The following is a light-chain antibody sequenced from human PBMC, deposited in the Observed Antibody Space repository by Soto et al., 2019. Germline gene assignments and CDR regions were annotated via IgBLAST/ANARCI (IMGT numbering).Light chain of an antibody. V-gene: IGKV3-11*01. CDR3: HQRKSWPRT. J-gene: IGKJ1*01. CDR1: QTVSSK. CDR2: DTS. Sequence: EIMLKQSPATLSSSQGERATLSCRASQTVSSKLAWYQHKPGQAPRLLIYDTSNRATGIPARFSGSGSGTDFTLTISSLEPEDFAVYYCHQRKSWPRTFGQGTNVDIK.